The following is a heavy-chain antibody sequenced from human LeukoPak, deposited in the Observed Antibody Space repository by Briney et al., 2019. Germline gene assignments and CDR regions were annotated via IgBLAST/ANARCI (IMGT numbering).Heavy chain of an antibody. D-gene: IGHD6-19*01. CDR2: IRYDGSNK. CDR1: GFTFSSYG. V-gene: IGHV3-30*02. Sequence: PGGSLRLSCAASGFTFSSYGMHWVRQAPGKGLEWVAFIRYDGSNKYYADSVKGRFTISRDNSKNTLYLQMNGLRAEDTAVYYCAKDAAVAGWFDYWGQGTLVTVSS. CDR3: AKDAAVAGWFDY. J-gene: IGHJ4*02.